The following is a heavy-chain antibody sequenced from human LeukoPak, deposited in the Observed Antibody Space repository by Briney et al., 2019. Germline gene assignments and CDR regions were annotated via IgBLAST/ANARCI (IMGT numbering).Heavy chain of an antibody. V-gene: IGHV4-59*01. Sequence: PSETLSLTCTVSGGSISSYYWSWIRQPPGKGLEWIGYIYYSGSTNYNPSLKSRVTISVDTSKNQFSLKLSSVTAADTAVYYCARVHSSGYYDYFDYWGQGNLVTVSS. CDR1: GGSISSYY. CDR2: IYYSGST. CDR3: ARVHSSGYYDYFDY. J-gene: IGHJ4*02. D-gene: IGHD3-22*01.